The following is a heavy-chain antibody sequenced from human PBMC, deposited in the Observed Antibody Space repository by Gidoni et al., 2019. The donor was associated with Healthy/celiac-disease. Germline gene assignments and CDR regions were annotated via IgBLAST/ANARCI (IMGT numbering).Heavy chain of an antibody. CDR3: ARNRAAAAGYYFDY. J-gene: IGHJ4*02. CDR1: GGTFSRYA. D-gene: IGHD6-13*01. V-gene: IGHV1-69*01. Sequence: QVQLVQSGAEVKKPGSSVKVSCKASGGTFSRYAVSWVRQAPGQGLEWMGGIIPIFGTANYAQKFQGRVTITADESTSTAYMELSSLRSEDTAVYYCARNRAAAAGYYFDYWGQGTLVTVSS. CDR2: IIPIFGTA.